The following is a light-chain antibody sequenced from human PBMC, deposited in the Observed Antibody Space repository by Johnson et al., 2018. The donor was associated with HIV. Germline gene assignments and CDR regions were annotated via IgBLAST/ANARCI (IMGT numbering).Light chain of an antibody. CDR2: DNN. CDR1: SSNIGNNY. J-gene: IGLJ1*01. V-gene: IGLV1-51*01. Sequence: QSVLTQPPSVSAAPGQKVTISCSGSSSNIGNNYVSWYQQFPGTAPKLLIYDNNKRPSGIPDRFSGSKSGTSATLGITGLQTGDEADYYCGTWDNSLSTGAVFGTCTKVTVL. CDR3: GTWDNSLSTGAV.